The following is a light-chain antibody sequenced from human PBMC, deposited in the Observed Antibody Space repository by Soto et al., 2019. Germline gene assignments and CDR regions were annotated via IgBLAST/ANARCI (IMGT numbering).Light chain of an antibody. CDR1: QSISSW. J-gene: IGKJ1*01. CDR3: QQYNSYSWT. CDR2: DAS. Sequence: DIQMTQSPSTLFASXGDRVTITXXASQSISSWLAWYQQKPGKAPKLLIYDASSLESGVPSRFSGSGSGTEFTLTISSLQPDDFATYYCQQYNSYSWTFGQGTKVDIK. V-gene: IGKV1-5*01.